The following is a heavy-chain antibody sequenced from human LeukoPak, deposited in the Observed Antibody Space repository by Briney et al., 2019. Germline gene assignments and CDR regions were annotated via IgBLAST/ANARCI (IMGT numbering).Heavy chain of an antibody. D-gene: IGHD3-16*01. J-gene: IGHJ5*02. V-gene: IGHV4-61*01. CDR3: ARDAYDRSSGGFDP. CDR1: GGSISSGSYY. CDR2: IYYSGST. Sequence: PSETLSLTCTVSGGSISSGSYYWSWIRQPPGKGLEWIGYIYYSGSTNYNPSLKSRVTISVDTSKNQFSLKLSSVTAADTAVYYCARDAYDRSSGGFDPWGQGTLVTVSS.